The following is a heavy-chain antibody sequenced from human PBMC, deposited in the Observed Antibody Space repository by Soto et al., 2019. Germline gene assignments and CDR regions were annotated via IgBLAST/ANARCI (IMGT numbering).Heavy chain of an antibody. V-gene: IGHV3-21*01. CDR2: ISSRSDI. D-gene: IGHD1-1*01. J-gene: IGHJ6*02. CDR1: GFTFSTYS. CDR3: AREYNAWPIAYGFGV. Sequence: PGGSLRLSCVGSGFTFSTYSINWVRQAPGKGLEWVSSISSRSDIYYADSVKGRFTISRDNAKNSVSLQMNSLRAEDTAVYYCAREYNAWPIAYGFGVCGQGTTVTVYS.